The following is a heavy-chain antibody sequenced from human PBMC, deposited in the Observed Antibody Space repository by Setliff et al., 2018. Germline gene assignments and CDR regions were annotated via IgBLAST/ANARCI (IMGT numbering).Heavy chain of an antibody. Sequence: PSETLSLPCTVSGGSISSYYWSWIRQPPGKGLEWIGYIYYSGSTNYNPSLKSRVTISVDTSKNQFSLKLSSVTAADTAVYYCARGPPYYDILTGFDYCYYGMDVWGQGTTVTVSS. D-gene: IGHD3-9*01. CDR3: ARGPPYYDILTGFDYCYYGMDV. CDR2: IYYSGST. V-gene: IGHV4-59*01. CDR1: GGSISSYY. J-gene: IGHJ6*02.